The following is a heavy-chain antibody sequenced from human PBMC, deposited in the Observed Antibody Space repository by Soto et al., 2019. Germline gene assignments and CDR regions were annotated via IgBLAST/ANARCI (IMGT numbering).Heavy chain of an antibody. V-gene: IGHV1-18*01. J-gene: IGHJ6*02. CDR1: GYTFTSYG. D-gene: IGHD6-19*01. CDR3: ARDRFGSSGWYSYYYYGMDV. Sequence: QVQLVQSGAEVKKPGASVKVSCKASGYTFTSYGISWVRQAPGQGLEWMGWISPYNGNTNYAQKLQGRVTMTTDTSTSTAYMELRSLRSDDTAVYYCARDRFGSSGWYSYYYYGMDVWGQGTTVTVSS. CDR2: ISPYNGNT.